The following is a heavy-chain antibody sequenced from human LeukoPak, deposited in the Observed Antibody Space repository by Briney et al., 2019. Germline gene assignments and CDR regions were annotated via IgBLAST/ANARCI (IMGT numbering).Heavy chain of an antibody. CDR3: ARIPGAVGVSPPFFDY. CDR1: GFTFSSYA. CDR2: ISGSGGST. D-gene: IGHD3-22*01. J-gene: IGHJ4*02. V-gene: IGHV3-23*01. Sequence: GGSLRLSCAASGFTFSSYAMSWVRQAPGKGLEWVSAISGSGGSTYYADSVKGRFTISRDNSKNTLYLQMNSLRAEDTAVYYCARIPGAVGVSPPFFDYWGQGILVTVSS.